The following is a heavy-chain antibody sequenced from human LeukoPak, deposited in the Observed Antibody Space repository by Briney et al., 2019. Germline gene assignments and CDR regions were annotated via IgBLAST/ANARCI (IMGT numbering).Heavy chain of an antibody. Sequence: GGSLRLSCAASGFTFDDYAMHWVRQAPGKGLELVSGISWNSGSIGYADSVKGRFTISRDNAKNSLYLQINSLRAEDTALYYCAKGSGGYSVTYFDYWGQGTLVTVSS. CDR2: ISWNSGSI. J-gene: IGHJ4*02. D-gene: IGHD5-12*01. CDR1: GFTFDDYA. CDR3: AKGSGGYSVTYFDY. V-gene: IGHV3-9*01.